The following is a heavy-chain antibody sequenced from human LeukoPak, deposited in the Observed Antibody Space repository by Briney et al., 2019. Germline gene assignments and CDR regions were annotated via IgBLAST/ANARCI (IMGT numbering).Heavy chain of an antibody. CDR2: IWYGGSNK. CDR3: AKDRRYYDSSGTGYYMDV. D-gene: IGHD3-22*01. J-gene: IGHJ6*03. Sequence: PGRSLRLSCAASGFTFSSYGMHWVRQAPGKGLEWVAVIWYGGSNKYYADSVKGRFTISRDNSKNTLYLQMNSLRAEDTAVYYCAKDRRYYDSSGTGYYMDVWGKGTTVTVSS. CDR1: GFTFSSYG. V-gene: IGHV3-30*18.